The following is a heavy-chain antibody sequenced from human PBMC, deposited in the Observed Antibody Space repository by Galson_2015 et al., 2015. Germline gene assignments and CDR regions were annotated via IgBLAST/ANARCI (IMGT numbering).Heavy chain of an antibody. CDR1: GGSISSRNW. CDR3: ASLMAVAGMVDC. Sequence: ETLSLTCAVSGGSISSRNWWSWVRQPPGQGLEWIGEIYHSGSTNYNPSLKSRVTISVDKSKNQFSLKLSSVTAADTAVYYCASLMAVAGMVDCWGQGTLVTVSS. V-gene: IGHV4-4*02. J-gene: IGHJ4*02. D-gene: IGHD6-19*01. CDR2: IYHSGST.